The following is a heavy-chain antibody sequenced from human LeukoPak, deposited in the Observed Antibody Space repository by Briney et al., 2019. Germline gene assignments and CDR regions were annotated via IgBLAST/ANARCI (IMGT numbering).Heavy chain of an antibody. J-gene: IGHJ4*02. CDR1: GFRFSDYS. CDR2: IRYDASDK. V-gene: IGHV3-30*02. D-gene: IGHD6-13*01. Sequence: GGSLRLSCVASGFRFSDYSMHWVRQAPGKGLEWVALIRYDASDKYYADSVKGRFTISRDNSNNTLTLHMNSLRIEDTSIYFCAKGAWAADGPMGNNFASWGQGSLVSVSS. CDR3: AKGAWAADGPMGNNFAS.